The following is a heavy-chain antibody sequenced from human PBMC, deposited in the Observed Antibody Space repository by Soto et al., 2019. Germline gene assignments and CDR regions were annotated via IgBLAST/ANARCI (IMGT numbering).Heavy chain of an antibody. Sequence: PWGSLRLSXAASGFTFSSYGMHWVRQATGKGLEWVAVISYDGSNKYYADSVKGRFTISRDNSKNTLYLQMNSLRAEDTAVYYCAKGVGGYNWIAGDYWGQRTLVTVSS. CDR2: ISYDGSNK. CDR3: AKGVGGYNWIAGDY. J-gene: IGHJ4*02. D-gene: IGHD1-20*01. CDR1: GFTFSSYG. V-gene: IGHV3-30*18.